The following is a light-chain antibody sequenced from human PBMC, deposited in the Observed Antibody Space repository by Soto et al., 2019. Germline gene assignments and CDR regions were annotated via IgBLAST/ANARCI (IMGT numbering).Light chain of an antibody. J-gene: IGKJ1*01. CDR3: QLRT. CDR2: GAS. Sequence: EIVLTQSPGTLSLSPGERATLSCRASQSVSSSYLAWYQQKPGQAPRLLIYGASSRATGIPDRFSGSGSGTDFILTISILEPEDFALYYCQLRTFGQGTKVEIK. CDR1: QSVSSSY. V-gene: IGKV3-20*01.